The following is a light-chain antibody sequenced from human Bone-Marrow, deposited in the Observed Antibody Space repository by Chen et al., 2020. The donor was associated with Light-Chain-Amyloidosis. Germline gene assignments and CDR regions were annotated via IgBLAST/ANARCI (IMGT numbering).Light chain of an antibody. J-gene: IGLJ3*02. CDR1: NIGSTS. V-gene: IGLV3-21*02. CDR2: EDS. Sequence: SYVLTQPSSVSVAPGQTATIACGGNNIGSTSVHWYQQTPGQAPLLVVYEDSDRPSGIPERLSGSNSGNTATLTISRGEAGDEADYYCQVWDRSSDRPVFGGGTKLTVL. CDR3: QVWDRSSDRPV.